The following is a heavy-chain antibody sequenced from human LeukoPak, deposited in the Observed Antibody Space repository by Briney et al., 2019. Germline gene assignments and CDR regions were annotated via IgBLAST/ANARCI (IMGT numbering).Heavy chain of an antibody. J-gene: IGHJ4*02. D-gene: IGHD3-3*01. CDR3: ARDGTNSIFGVVITAPFDY. CDR1: GFTFSSYW. V-gene: IGHV3-74*01. CDR2: INTDGSST. Sequence: GGSLSLSCAASGFTFSSYWMHWVRQAPGKGLVWVSRINTDGSSTSYADSVKGRFTISRDNAKNTLYLQMNSLRAEDTAVYYCARDGTNSIFGVVITAPFDYWGQGTLVTVSS.